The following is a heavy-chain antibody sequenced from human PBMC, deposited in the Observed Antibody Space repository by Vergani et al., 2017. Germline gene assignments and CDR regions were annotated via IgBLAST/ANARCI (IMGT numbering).Heavy chain of an antibody. J-gene: IGHJ6*02. D-gene: IGHD5-24*01. CDR2: VDPEDGET. CDR3: ATDTGRRXGYNLPYYYYGMDV. Sequence: EVQLVQSGAEVKKPGATVNISCKVSGYTFTDYYMHWVQQAPGKGLEWMGLVDPEDGETIYAEKFQGRVTITADTSTDTAYMELSSLRSEDTAVYYCATDTGRRXGYNLPYYYYGMDVWGQGTTVTVSS. CDR1: GYTFTDYY. V-gene: IGHV1-69-2*01.